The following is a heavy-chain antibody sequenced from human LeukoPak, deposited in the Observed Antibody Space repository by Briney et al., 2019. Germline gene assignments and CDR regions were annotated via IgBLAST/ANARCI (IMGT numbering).Heavy chain of an antibody. V-gene: IGHV4-39*01. CDR3: ARLGYYDPGWDAFDI. J-gene: IGHJ3*02. CDR2: IYYSGTT. Sequence: PGGSLRLSCAASGFTFSSYWMSWVRQPPGKGLEWIGSIYYSGTTYYNPSLKSRVTISVDTSKNQFSLKLSSVTAADTAVYYCARLGYYDPGWDAFDIWGQGTMVTVSS. D-gene: IGHD3-22*01. CDR1: GFTFSSYW.